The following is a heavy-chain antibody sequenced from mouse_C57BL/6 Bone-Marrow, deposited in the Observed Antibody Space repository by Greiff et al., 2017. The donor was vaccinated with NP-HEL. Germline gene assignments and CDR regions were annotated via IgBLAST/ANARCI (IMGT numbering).Heavy chain of an antibody. Sequence: EVPLQQSGPVLVKPGASVKIPCKASGYTFTDYNMDWLKQSHGKSLESIGDINPNNGGFIYNQKFKGKATLTVYKSSSTAYMELRSLTSEDTAVYYCAIYYDYDGGDYYAMDYWGQGTSVTVSS. CDR2: INPNNGGF. D-gene: IGHD2-4*01. CDR1: GYTFTDYN. V-gene: IGHV1-18*01. J-gene: IGHJ4*01. CDR3: AIYYDYDGGDYYAMDY.